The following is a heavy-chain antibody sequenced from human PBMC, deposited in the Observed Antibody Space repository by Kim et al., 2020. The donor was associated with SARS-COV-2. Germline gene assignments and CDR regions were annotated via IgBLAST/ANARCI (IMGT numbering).Heavy chain of an antibody. CDR2: IIPIFGTA. J-gene: IGHJ3*02. CDR1: GGTFSSYA. Sequence: SVKVSCKASGGTFSSYAISWVRQAPGQGLEWMGGIIPIFGTANYAQKFQGRVTITADESTSTAYMELSSLRSEDTAVYYCARKRDLRAAFDIWGQGTMVTVSS. V-gene: IGHV1-69*13. CDR3: ARKRDLRAAFDI.